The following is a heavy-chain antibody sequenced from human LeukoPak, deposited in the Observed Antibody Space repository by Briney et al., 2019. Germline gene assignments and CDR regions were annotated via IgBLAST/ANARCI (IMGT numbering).Heavy chain of an antibody. CDR2: IIPILGIG. Sequence: ASVTVSCKAYGGTFSSYAFSWLRQATGQGLEWMGRIIPILGIGNNAQRFQGRVTITADRSTSTIYMELSSLRAADTAFYFCARDQHDSSGLNWFDPWGQGTLVIVSS. V-gene: IGHV1-69*04. CDR3: ARDQHDSSGLNWFDP. D-gene: IGHD3-22*01. J-gene: IGHJ5*02. CDR1: GGTFSSYA.